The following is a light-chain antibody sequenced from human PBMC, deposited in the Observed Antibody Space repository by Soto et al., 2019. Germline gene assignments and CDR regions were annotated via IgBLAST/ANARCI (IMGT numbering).Light chain of an antibody. Sequence: EIVMTQSPGTLSVSPGESATLSCRASQSVSSNLAWYQQKPGQAPRLLIYDTSTRATGVPARFSGSGSGTEFTLTISSLQSEDFAVYYCQQYKNWPLTFGQGTKLEIK. CDR3: QQYKNWPLT. CDR1: QSVSSN. V-gene: IGKV3-15*01. CDR2: DTS. J-gene: IGKJ2*01.